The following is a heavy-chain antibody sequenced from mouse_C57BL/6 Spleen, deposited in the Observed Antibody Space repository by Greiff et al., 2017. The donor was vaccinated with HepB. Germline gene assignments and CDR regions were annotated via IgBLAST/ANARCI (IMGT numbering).Heavy chain of an antibody. CDR1: GFTFSSYA. D-gene: IGHD2-4*01. J-gene: IGHJ3*01. CDR2: ISDGGSYT. Sequence: EVQRVESGGGLVKPGGSLKLSCAASGFTFSSYAMSWVRQTPEKRLEWVATISDGGSYTYYPDNVKGRFTISRDNAKNNLYLQMSHLKSEDTAMYYCARAQSDYDEGAWFAYWGQGTLVTVSA. V-gene: IGHV5-4*01. CDR3: ARAQSDYDEGAWFAY.